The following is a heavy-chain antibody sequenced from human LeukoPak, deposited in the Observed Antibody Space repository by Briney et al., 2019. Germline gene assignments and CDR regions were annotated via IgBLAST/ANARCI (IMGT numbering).Heavy chain of an antibody. J-gene: IGHJ5*02. CDR2: INPNSGGT. CDR1: GYTFTGYY. V-gene: IGHV1-2*06. CDR3: ASSYCSSTSCFILGGWFDP. D-gene: IGHD2-2*01. Sequence: ASVKVSCKASGYTFTGYYMHWVRQAPGQGLEWMGRINPNSGGTNYAQKFQGRVTMTRDTSISTAYMELSRLRSDDTAVYYCASSYCSSTSCFILGGWFDPWGQGTLGTVSS.